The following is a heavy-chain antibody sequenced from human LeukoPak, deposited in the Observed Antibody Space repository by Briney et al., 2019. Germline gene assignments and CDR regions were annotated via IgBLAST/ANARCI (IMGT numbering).Heavy chain of an antibody. Sequence: PGGSLRLSCSASGFTFSSYAMHWVRQAPGKGLEWVAVIWYDGSNKYYADSVKGRFTISRDNSKNTLYLQMNSLRAEDTAVYYCAREGITMVRGVKDYYYYYGMDVWGQGTTVTVSS. J-gene: IGHJ6*02. D-gene: IGHD3-10*01. CDR2: IWYDGSNK. V-gene: IGHV3-33*08. CDR3: AREGITMVRGVKDYYYYYGMDV. CDR1: GFTFSSYA.